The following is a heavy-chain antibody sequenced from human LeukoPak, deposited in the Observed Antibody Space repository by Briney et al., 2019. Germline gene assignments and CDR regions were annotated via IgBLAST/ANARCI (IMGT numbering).Heavy chain of an antibody. Sequence: SETLSLTCTVSGGSISSYYWSWIRQPPGKGLEWIGYIYYSGSTNYNPSLKSRVTISVDTSKNQFSLKLSSVTAADTAVYYCARHAGGYQLLYPYYYYYGMDVWGQGTTVTVSS. CDR1: GGSISSYY. V-gene: IGHV4-59*08. D-gene: IGHD2-2*02. J-gene: IGHJ6*02. CDR2: IYYSGST. CDR3: ARHAGGYQLLYPYYYYYGMDV.